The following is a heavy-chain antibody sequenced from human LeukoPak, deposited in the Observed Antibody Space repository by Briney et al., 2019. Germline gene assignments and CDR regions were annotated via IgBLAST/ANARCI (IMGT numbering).Heavy chain of an antibody. Sequence: GGSLRLSCAASGFTFSSYGMHWVRQAPGKGLEWVAFIRYDGSNKYYADSVKGRFTISRDNSKNMLYLQMNSLRAEDTAVYYCAKDSGYDPLYYFDYWGQGTLVTVSS. D-gene: IGHD5-12*01. V-gene: IGHV3-30*02. CDR1: GFTFSSYG. CDR2: IRYDGSNK. J-gene: IGHJ4*02. CDR3: AKDSGYDPLYYFDY.